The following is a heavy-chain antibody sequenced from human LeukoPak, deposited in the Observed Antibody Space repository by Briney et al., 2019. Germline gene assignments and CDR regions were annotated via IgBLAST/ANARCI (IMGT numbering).Heavy chain of an antibody. CDR1: GGSISSSSYY. CDR2: IYYSGST. V-gene: IGHV4-39*01. Sequence: KISETLSLTCTVSGGSISSSSYYWGWIRQPPGKGLEWIGSIYYSGSTYYNPSLKSRVTISVDTSKNQFSLKLSSVTAADTAVYYCARHSASYLPFLGHFDYWGQGTLVTVSS. J-gene: IGHJ4*02. D-gene: IGHD2-21*01. CDR3: ARHSASYLPFLGHFDY.